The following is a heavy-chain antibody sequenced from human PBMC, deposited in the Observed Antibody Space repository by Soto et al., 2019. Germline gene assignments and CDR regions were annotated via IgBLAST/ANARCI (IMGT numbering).Heavy chain of an antibody. V-gene: IGHV3-64*01. D-gene: IGHD2-15*01. CDR1: GFTFSSYA. CDR2: ISSNGGST. CDR3: ARDSAVGCSGGSCYSFVAFXI. J-gene: IGHJ3*02. Sequence: GGSLRLSCAASGFTFSSYAMHWVRQAPGKGLEYVSAISSNGGSTYYANSVKGRFTISRDNSKNTLYLQMGSLRAEDMAVYYCARDSAVGCSGGSCYSFVAFXIWGQGTMVTVSS.